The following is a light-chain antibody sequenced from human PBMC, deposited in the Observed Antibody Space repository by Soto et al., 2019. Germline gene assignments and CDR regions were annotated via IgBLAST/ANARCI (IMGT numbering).Light chain of an antibody. CDR1: SSDIGGYYY. CDR2: QVT. J-gene: IGLJ1*01. CDR3: TSYSSSSTFYV. Sequence: QSVLTQPSSGSGSPGQSITISCTGTSSDIGGYYYVSWYQHHPGKAPKLIIYQVTNRPSGVSHRFSGSKSGNTASLTISGLQAEDEADYYFTSYSSSSTFYVFGTGTKVNV. V-gene: IGLV2-14*01.